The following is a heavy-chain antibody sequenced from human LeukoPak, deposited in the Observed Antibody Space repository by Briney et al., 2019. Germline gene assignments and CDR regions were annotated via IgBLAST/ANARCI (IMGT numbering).Heavy chain of an antibody. CDR2: INPNSGGT. CDR3: ARESASSSIIYYMDV. J-gene: IGHJ6*03. D-gene: IGHD6-6*01. CDR1: GYTFTGYY. Sequence: ASVKVSCKASGYTFTGYYMRWVRQAPGQGLEWVGWINPNSGGTNYAQKFQGRVTMTRDTSISTAYMELSRLRSDDTAVYYCARESASSSIIYYMDVWGKGTTVTVSS. V-gene: IGHV1-2*02.